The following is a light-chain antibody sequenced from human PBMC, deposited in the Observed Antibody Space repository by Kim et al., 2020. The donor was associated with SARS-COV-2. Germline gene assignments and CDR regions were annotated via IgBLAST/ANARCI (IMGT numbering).Light chain of an antibody. V-gene: IGLV10-54*04. J-gene: IGLJ3*02. CDR2: RSN. Sequence: QTATLPCAGNSNNIGDRGAAWLQQHQGHPPKLLSYRSNNRPSGISERFSASRSGSTASLTITGLQPEDEADYYCSAWDSSLRVWVFGGGTQLTVL. CDR1: SNNIGDRG. CDR3: SAWDSSLRVWV.